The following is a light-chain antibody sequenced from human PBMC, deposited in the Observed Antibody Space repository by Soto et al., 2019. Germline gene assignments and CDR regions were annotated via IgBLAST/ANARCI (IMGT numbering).Light chain of an antibody. CDR2: KNY. CDR1: SSNIGSNY. V-gene: IGLV1-47*01. J-gene: IGLJ1*01. Sequence: VLTQPPSASGTPGQRVTISCSGSSSNIGSNYVYWYQQLPGTAPKLLIYKNYQRPSGVPDRFSGSKSGTSASLAISGLRSEDGADYYCAAWDDSLSGYVFGTGTKVTVL. CDR3: AAWDDSLSGYV.